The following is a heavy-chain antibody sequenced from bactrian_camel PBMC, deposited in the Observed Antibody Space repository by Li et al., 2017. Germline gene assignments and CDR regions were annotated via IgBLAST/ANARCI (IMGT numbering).Heavy chain of an antibody. D-gene: IGHD1*01. J-gene: IGHJ4*01. V-gene: IGHV3S28*01. CDR2: IYTGGGST. CDR1: GFTFSTYY. CDR3: AASRPLSCGGGAWSSVSRYTN. Sequence: QLVESGGGLVQPGGSLRLSCAASGFTFSTYYMSWVRQAPGKGLEWVSSIYTGGGSTYYADSVKGRFTISRDITGNTVYLQMNDLKPGDTAMYFCAASRPLSCGGGAWSSVSRYTNWGQGTQVTVS.